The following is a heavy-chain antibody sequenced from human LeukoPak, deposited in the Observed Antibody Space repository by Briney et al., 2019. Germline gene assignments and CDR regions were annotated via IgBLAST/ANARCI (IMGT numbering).Heavy chain of an antibody. CDR3: AGMTTVTTFDY. CDR2: IYYSGST. CDR1: GGSISSYY. J-gene: IGHJ4*02. D-gene: IGHD4-17*01. V-gene: IGHV4-59*01. Sequence: PSETLSLTCTVSGGSISSYYWSWIRQPPGKGLEWIGYIYYSGSTNYNPSLKSRVTISVDTSKNQFSLKLSSVTAADAAVYYCAGMTTVTTFDYWGQGTLVTVSS.